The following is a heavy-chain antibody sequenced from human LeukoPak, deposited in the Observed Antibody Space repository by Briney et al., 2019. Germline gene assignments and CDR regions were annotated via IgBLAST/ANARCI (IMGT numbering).Heavy chain of an antibody. Sequence: GGSLRLSCAASGFTSSSYGMHWVRQAPGKGLEWVAVIWYDGSNKYYADSVKGRFTISRDNSKNTLYLQMNSLRAEDTAVYYCARGPKRGSYRYNWFDPWGQGTLVTVSS. CDR2: IWYDGSNK. CDR3: ARGPKRGSYRYNWFDP. V-gene: IGHV3-33*08. CDR1: GFTSSSYG. J-gene: IGHJ5*02. D-gene: IGHD3-16*02.